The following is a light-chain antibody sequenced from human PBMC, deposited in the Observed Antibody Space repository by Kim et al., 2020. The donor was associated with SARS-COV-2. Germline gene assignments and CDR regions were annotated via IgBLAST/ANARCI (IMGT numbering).Light chain of an antibody. CDR1: QSPLHSNGNNY. CDR2: LGS. CDR3: MQALQTPLT. Sequence: DIVMTQFPLSLPVSPGGPASISCRSTQSPLHSNGNNYLDWYLQKPGQSPQLLIYLGSNRASGVPDRFSGSGSGTDFTLKISRVEAEDVGVYYCMQALQTPLTFGGGTKVDIK. J-gene: IGKJ4*01. V-gene: IGKV2-28*01.